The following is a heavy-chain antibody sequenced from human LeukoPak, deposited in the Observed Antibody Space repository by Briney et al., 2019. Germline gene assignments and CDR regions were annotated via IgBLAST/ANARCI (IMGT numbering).Heavy chain of an antibody. D-gene: IGHD6-19*01. CDR1: GFTFSSYA. CDR3: AKGSSGWWTHYYMDV. V-gene: IGHV3-30*04. Sequence: GRSLRLSCAASGFTFSSYAMHWVRQAPGKGLEWVAVISYDGSNKYYADSVKGRFTISRDNSKNTLYLQMNSLRAEDMALYYCAKGSSGWWTHYYMDVWGKGTTVTVSS. J-gene: IGHJ6*03. CDR2: ISYDGSNK.